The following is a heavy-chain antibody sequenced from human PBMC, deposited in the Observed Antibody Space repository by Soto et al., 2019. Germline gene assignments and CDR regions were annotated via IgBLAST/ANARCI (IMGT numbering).Heavy chain of an antibody. J-gene: IGHJ4*02. CDR2: ISLYHHST. Sequence: GASVKVSCKTSGYTFTDYFIHWVRQAPGQGLEWMGIISLYHHSTSYAQKFQDRLTVTNDTSTTTVYMELSSLTSEDTAVYWCARELYSCGGDCPYYMNYWGQGTLVTVSS. CDR1: GYTFTDYF. CDR3: ARELYSCGGDCPYYMNY. D-gene: IGHD2-21*02. V-gene: IGHV1-46*01.